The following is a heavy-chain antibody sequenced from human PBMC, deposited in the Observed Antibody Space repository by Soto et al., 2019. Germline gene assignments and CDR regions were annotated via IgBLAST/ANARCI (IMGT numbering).Heavy chain of an antibody. D-gene: IGHD6-19*01. CDR2: VSAYNGYT. V-gene: IGHV1-18*01. Sequence: QVQLVQSGAEVKKHGASVKVSCKGSGFTFSNYGFNWVRQSPGQGLEWLGWVSAYNGYTKSAQNFQDRLIMTTDTSANTAYMELRGLRPDDTALYYCARGTSIAVPAEPWGQGTRVTVSS. CDR1: GFTFSNYG. CDR3: ARGTSIAVPAEP. J-gene: IGHJ4*02.